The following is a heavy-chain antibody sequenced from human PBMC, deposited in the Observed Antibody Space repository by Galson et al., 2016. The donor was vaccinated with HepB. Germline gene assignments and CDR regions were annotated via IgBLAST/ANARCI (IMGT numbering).Heavy chain of an antibody. Sequence: SVKVSCKASGGTFSNNAISWVRQAPGQGLEWMGGIIPMFGTTNYAQGFQGRAKITADDSTSTAYMDLSSLRSEDTAVDFCERDRGGILDYWGQGSLVIVS. D-gene: IGHD3-10*01. CDR2: IIPMFGTT. CDR3: ERDRGGILDY. CDR1: GGTFSNNA. J-gene: IGHJ4*02. V-gene: IGHV1-69*13.